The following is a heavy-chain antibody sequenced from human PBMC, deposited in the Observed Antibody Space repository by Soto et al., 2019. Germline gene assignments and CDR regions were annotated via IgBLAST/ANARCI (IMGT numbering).Heavy chain of an antibody. J-gene: IGHJ4*02. V-gene: IGHV3-30-3*01. Sequence: QVQLVESGGGVVQPGRSLRLACAASVFTFSIYTFHWVRQAPGKGLEWVAVISFDGSNKYYGDSVKGRFTISRDNSKHTLYLQMNRLRVEDTAVYYCARDYSTTAPFDYWGQGTLVSVSS. CDR2: ISFDGSNK. CDR3: ARDYSTTAPFDY. CDR1: VFTFSIYT. D-gene: IGHD2-21*01.